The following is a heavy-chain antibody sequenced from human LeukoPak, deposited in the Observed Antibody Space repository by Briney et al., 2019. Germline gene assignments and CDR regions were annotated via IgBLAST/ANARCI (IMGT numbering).Heavy chain of an antibody. CDR1: GVSFSGYY. CDR3: ARSQYYDSSGYYVFYFDY. J-gene: IGHJ4*02. V-gene: IGHV4-34*01. Sequence: SEPLSLTCAVYGVSFSGYYWSWIRQPPGKGLEWIGEINHSGSTNYNPSLKSRVTISVDTSKNQFSLKLSSVTAADTAVYYCARSQYYDSSGYYVFYFDYWGQGTLVTVSS. CDR2: INHSGST. D-gene: IGHD3-22*01.